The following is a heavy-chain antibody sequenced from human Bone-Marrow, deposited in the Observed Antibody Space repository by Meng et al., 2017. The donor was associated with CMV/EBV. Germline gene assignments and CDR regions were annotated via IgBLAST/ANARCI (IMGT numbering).Heavy chain of an antibody. J-gene: IGHJ6*02. CDR3: ARDQQEPLAYGMDV. D-gene: IGHD1-1*01. CDR1: GGSISSYY. Sequence: GSLRLSCTVSGGSISSYYWSWIRQPPGKGLEWIGYIYYSGSTNYNPSLKSRVTISVDTSKNQFSLKLSSVTAADTAVYYCARDQQEPLAYGMDVWGQGTTVTVPS. CDR2: IYYSGST. V-gene: IGHV4-59*01.